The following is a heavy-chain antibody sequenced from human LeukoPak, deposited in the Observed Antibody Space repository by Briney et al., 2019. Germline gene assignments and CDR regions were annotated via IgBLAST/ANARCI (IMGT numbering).Heavy chain of an antibody. CDR3: ARDRVDGRYFDY. Sequence: SETLSLTCTVSGSSISSSSYYWGWIRQPPGKGLEWIGSIYYSGSTYYNPSLKSRVTISVDTSKNQFSLKLSSVTAADTAVYYCARDRVDGRYFDYWGQGTLVTVSS. CDR2: IYYSGST. V-gene: IGHV4-39*07. CDR1: GSSISSSSYY. J-gene: IGHJ4*02. D-gene: IGHD5-12*01.